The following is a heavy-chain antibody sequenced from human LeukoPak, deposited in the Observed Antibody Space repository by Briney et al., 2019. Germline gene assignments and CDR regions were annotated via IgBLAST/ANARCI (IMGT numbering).Heavy chain of an antibody. J-gene: IGHJ4*02. CDR3: ARESVVTTRGYFDY. CDR1: GGSVSSTSYY. Sequence: SETLSLTCTVSGGSVSSTSYYWGWIRQPPGKGLEWIGSISYSGSTYYNPSLKSRVTMSVDTSKNQFSLKLSSVTAADTAVYYCARESVVTTRGYFDYWGQGTLVTVSS. D-gene: IGHD2-21*02. V-gene: IGHV4-39*07. CDR2: ISYSGST.